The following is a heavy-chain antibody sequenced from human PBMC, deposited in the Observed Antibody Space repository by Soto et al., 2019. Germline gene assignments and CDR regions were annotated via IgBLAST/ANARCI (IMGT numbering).Heavy chain of an antibody. J-gene: IGHJ4*02. Sequence: GGSLRLSCAASGFNFNTYAMIWVRQAPGKGLEWVSSISENSGNTYYADSVKGRFTISRDNSRNTLYLQMNSLRTEDTAVYYWAKLLTSASDYWGQGTLVTVSS. CDR3: AKLLTSASDY. CDR1: GFNFNTYA. V-gene: IGHV3-23*01. CDR2: ISENSGNT.